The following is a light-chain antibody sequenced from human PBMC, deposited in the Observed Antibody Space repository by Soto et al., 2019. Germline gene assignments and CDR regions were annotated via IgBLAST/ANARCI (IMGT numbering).Light chain of an antibody. CDR2: DAS. Sequence: DIQMTQSPSTLSASVGDRVTITCRASQSISSWLAWYQQKPGKAPKLLIYDASSLESGVPSRFSGSGSGTEITLTISSLQPDDFATYYCQQYNSYSPSLTFGGGTKVDIK. V-gene: IGKV1-5*01. J-gene: IGKJ4*01. CDR3: QQYNSYSPSLT. CDR1: QSISSW.